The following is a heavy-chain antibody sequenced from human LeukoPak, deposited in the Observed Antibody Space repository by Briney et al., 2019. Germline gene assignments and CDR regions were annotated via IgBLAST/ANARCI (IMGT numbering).Heavy chain of an antibody. CDR3: ARVRDYYYGSGSYGLGMDV. CDR2: IYYSGST. Sequence: SETLSLTCTVSGGSISSYYWSWIRQPPGKGLEWIGYIYYSGSTNYNPSLKSRVTIPVDTSKNQFSLKLSSVTAADTAVYYCARVRDYYYGSGSYGLGMDVWGQGTTVTVSS. V-gene: IGHV4-59*01. CDR1: GGSISSYY. D-gene: IGHD3-10*01. J-gene: IGHJ6*02.